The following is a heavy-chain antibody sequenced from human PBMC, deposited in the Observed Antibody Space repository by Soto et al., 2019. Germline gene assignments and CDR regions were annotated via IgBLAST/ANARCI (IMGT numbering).Heavy chain of an antibody. Sequence: QVQLVQSGAEVKKPGSSVNVSCKASGGTFSSYAISWVRQAPGQGLEWMGGIIPIFGTANYAQKFQGRVTITADESTSTAYMELSSLRSEDTAVYYCARGRYSSGWYWYFDLWGRGTLVTVSS. CDR2: IIPIFGTA. D-gene: IGHD6-19*01. CDR1: GGTFSSYA. CDR3: ARGRYSSGWYWYFDL. V-gene: IGHV1-69*01. J-gene: IGHJ2*01.